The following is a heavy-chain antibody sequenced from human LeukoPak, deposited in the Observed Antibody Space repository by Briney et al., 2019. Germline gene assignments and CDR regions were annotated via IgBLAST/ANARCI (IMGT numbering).Heavy chain of an antibody. J-gene: IGHJ4*02. CDR3: TRYGGNSFSY. CDR1: GLTFGDSA. D-gene: IGHD4-23*01. CDR2: IRSKAYGGTT. V-gene: IGHV3-49*04. Sequence: PGRSLRLSCTASGLTFGDSAMSWVRQAPGKGLEWVGFIRSKAYGGTTEYAASVKGRFTISRDDSKSIAYLQMNSLKTEDTAVYYCTRYGGNSFSYWGQGTLVTVSS.